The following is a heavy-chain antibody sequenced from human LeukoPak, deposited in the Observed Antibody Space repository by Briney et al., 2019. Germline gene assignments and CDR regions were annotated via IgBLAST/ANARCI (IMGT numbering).Heavy chain of an antibody. Sequence: GGSLRLSCAASGFTFSRSWMTWVRQTPGKGLQWVANIKEDGSEKYYVDSVKGRFTISRDNAKNSLYLQMNSLRAEDTAVYYCARGSLYSSSWYLYWGQGTLVTVSS. V-gene: IGHV3-7*01. CDR1: GFTFSRSW. CDR2: IKEDGSEK. J-gene: IGHJ4*02. CDR3: ARGSLYSSSWYLY. D-gene: IGHD6-13*01.